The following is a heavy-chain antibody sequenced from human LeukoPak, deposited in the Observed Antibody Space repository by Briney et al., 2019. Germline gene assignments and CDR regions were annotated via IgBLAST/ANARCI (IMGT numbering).Heavy chain of an antibody. CDR1: GGSFSGYY. CDR2: INHSGST. Sequence: PSETLSLTCAVYGGSFSGYYWSWIRQPPGKGLEWIGEINHSGSTNYNPSLKSRVTISVDTSKNQFSLKLSSVTAADTAVYYCATAGGGIPFDIWGQGTMVTVSS. J-gene: IGHJ3*02. D-gene: IGHD3-16*02. CDR3: ATAGGGIPFDI. V-gene: IGHV4-34*01.